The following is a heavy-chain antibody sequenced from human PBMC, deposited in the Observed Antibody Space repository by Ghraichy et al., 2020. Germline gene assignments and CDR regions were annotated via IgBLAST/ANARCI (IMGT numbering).Heavy chain of an antibody. Sequence: GESLNISCAASGFNFGTYEMNWVRQTPGKGLEWVSYICGSCGTIYYADSVKGRFTISRDNARNSVSLQMNSLTAEDTGLYYCVRGFGSGWGFFDCWGQGTLVTVSS. CDR2: ICGSCGTI. V-gene: IGHV3-48*03. CDR3: VRGFGSGWGFFDC. D-gene: IGHD3-10*01. J-gene: IGHJ4*02. CDR1: GFNFGTYE.